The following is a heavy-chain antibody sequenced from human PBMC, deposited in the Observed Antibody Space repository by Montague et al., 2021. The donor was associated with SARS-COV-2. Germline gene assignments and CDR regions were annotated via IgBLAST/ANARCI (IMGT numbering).Heavy chain of an antibody. CDR2: IYYTGST. J-gene: IGHJ4*02. D-gene: IGHD1-14*01. CDR3: ARISGITSWYYDY. CDR1: GGSVSSGSYY. V-gene: IGHV4-61*01. Sequence: SETLSLTCTVPGGSVSSGSYYWSWIRQPPGKGLQSIGYIYYTGSTNYXPSLQSRVTISVDSSKNQFSVRLSSVTAADTAVYYCARISGITSWYYDYWGQGTLVTVSS.